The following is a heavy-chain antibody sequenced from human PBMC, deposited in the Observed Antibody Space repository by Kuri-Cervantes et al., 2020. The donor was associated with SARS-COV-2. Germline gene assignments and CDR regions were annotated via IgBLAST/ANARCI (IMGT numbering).Heavy chain of an antibody. CDR1: GFTFSSYA. J-gene: IGHJ4*02. CDR3: AREGHYDFWSVPFDY. Sequence: LSLTCAASGFTFSSYAMHWVRQAPGKGLEYVSAISSNGGSTYYANSVKGRFTISRDNSKNTLYLQMGSLRAEDMAVYYCAREGHYDFWSVPFDYWGQGTLVTVSS. CDR2: ISSNGGST. V-gene: IGHV3-64*01. D-gene: IGHD3-3*01.